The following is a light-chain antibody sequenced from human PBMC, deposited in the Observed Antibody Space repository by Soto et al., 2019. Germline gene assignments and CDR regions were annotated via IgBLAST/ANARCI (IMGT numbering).Light chain of an antibody. CDR3: GAWYSSLTAYV. CDR1: SSNVWNNY. J-gene: IGLJ1*01. Sequence: QSVRTQSPPVSAAPREKVTISCSGSSSNVWNNYVSLYQQLPGTAPKLLIYDNNKQPSGITDRYSCFKTGTSAALGITGLQTGDEADYYCGAWYSSLTAYVFGTGTKVTVL. V-gene: IGLV1-51*01. CDR2: DNN.